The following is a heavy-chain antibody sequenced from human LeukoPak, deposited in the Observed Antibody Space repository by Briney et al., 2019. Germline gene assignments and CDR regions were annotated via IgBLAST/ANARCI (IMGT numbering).Heavy chain of an antibody. CDR1: GFTFSSYG. Sequence: GRSLRLSCAASGFTFSSYGMHWVRQAPGKGLEWVSVISYDGSNKYYGDSVKGRFTMSRDNSKNTLYLQMTSLRAEDTAVYFCAKGRQMKLTMITAFDFWGQGTMVTVSS. CDR2: ISYDGSNK. CDR3: AKGRQMKLTMITAFDF. D-gene: IGHD3-16*01. J-gene: IGHJ3*01. V-gene: IGHV3-30*18.